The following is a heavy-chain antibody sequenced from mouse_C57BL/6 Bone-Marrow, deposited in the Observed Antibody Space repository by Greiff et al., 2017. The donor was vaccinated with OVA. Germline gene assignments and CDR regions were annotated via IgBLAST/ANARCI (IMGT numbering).Heavy chain of an antibody. Sequence: VMLVESGPGLVQPSQSLSITCTVSGFSLTSYGVHWVRQSPGKGLEWLGVIWSGGSTDYNAAFISRLSISKDNSKSQVFFKMNSLQADDTAIYYCARFYDGYYGGFADWGQGTLVTVSA. J-gene: IGHJ3*01. CDR2: IWSGGST. V-gene: IGHV2-2*01. CDR1: GFSLTSYG. CDR3: ARFYDGYYGGFAD. D-gene: IGHD2-3*01.